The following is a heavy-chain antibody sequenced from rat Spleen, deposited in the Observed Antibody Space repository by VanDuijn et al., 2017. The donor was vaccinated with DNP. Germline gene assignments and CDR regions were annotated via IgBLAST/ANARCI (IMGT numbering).Heavy chain of an antibody. CDR1: GFSLTSYT. V-gene: IGHV2-6*01. J-gene: IGHJ3*01. Sequence: QVQLKESGPGLVQPSQTLSLTCTVSGFSLTSYTVSWVRQPPGKGLEWIAAISNGGSTYYNSALKSRLSISRDTSKSQVFLKVNSLQTEDTAMYFCARPYYFDDTYYYGWFPYWGQGTLVTVSS. CDR3: ARPYYFDDTYYYGWFPY. CDR2: ISNGGST. D-gene: IGHD1-12*02.